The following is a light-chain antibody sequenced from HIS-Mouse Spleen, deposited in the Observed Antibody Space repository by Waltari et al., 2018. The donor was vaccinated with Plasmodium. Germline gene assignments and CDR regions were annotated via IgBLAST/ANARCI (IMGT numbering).Light chain of an antibody. J-gene: IGKJ2*01. CDR3: QQYYSTPYT. CDR2: WAS. Sequence: DIVMPQSPDSLAVSLGERATINCKSSQSVLYSSNNKNYLAWYQQKPGQPPKLLICWASTRESGVPDRFSGSGSGTDFTHTISSLQAEDVAVYDCQQYYSTPYTFGQGTKLAIK. V-gene: IGKV4-1*01. CDR1: QSVLYSSNNKNY.